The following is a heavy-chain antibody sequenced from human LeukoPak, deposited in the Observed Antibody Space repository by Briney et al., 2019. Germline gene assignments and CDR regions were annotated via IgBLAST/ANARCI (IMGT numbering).Heavy chain of an antibody. D-gene: IGHD3-3*01. J-gene: IGHJ4*02. CDR2: IYGDGRT. CDR3: ARGRGLGVVSPYFDY. Sequence: GRSLRLSCVVSGFSVSNNYIIWVRQAPGSGLERVSVIYGDGRTSHSASVRGRFTISRDNSKNIVSLQMNNLRAEDTAVYYCARGRGLGVVSPYFDYWGQGTLVTVSS. CDR1: GFSVSNNY. V-gene: IGHV3-53*01.